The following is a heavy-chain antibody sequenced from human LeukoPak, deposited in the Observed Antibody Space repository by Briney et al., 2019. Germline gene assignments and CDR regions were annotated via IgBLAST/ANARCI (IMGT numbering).Heavy chain of an antibody. CDR3: AAILGYCSGGSCLYGHSSGYYYPFYFDY. CDR2: IYPGDSDT. D-gene: IGHD2-15*01. Sequence: GESLKISCKGSGYSFTSYWIGWVRQMPGKGLEWMGIIYPGDSDTRYSPSFQGQVTISADKSISTAYLQWSSLKASDTAMYYCAAILGYCSGGSCLYGHSSGYYYPFYFDYWGQGTLVTVSS. CDR1: GYSFTSYW. V-gene: IGHV5-51*01. J-gene: IGHJ4*02.